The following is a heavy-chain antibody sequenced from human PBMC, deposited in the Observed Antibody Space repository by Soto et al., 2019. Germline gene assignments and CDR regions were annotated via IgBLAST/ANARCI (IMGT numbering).Heavy chain of an antibody. CDR3: ARHGITGSYYDAFDI. CDR2: IKYSGTT. V-gene: IGHV4-39*01. Sequence: SETLSRTCTLPGRSIDSSRCHWGLSRQPPGKGLEWIASIKYSGTTFYNPSLKSRVTLSVDTSKNQFALKLSSVTAAETAVYYCARHGITGSYYDAFDIWGQGTMVTVS. J-gene: IGHJ3*02. D-gene: IGHD1-26*01. CDR1: GRSIDSSRCH.